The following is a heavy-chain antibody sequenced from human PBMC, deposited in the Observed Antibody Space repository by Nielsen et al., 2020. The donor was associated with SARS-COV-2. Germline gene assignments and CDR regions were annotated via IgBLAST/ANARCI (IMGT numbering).Heavy chain of an antibody. V-gene: IGHV4-61*01. CDR3: AREWRPDYSDISGYSLDS. CDR1: RDSVSSGSYY. Sequence: SETLSLTCTVSRDSVSSGSYYWGWIRQPPGKRLEWIGYMFYIGTANYNPSLKSRVTISVDTSKNQFSLKLTSVTAADTAVYYCAREWRPDYSDISGYSLDSWGQGTLVTVSS. J-gene: IGHJ5*01. CDR2: MFYIGTA. D-gene: IGHD3-22*01.